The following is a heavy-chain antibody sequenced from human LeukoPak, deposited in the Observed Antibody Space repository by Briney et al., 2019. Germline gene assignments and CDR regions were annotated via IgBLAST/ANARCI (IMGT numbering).Heavy chain of an antibody. V-gene: IGHV1-18*01. CDR2: ISAYNGNI. CDR1: GYTFTSYG. J-gene: IGHJ4*02. D-gene: IGHD6-6*01. CDR3: AGDSPSSSVRYYFDY. Sequence: ASVKVSCKASGYTFTSYGISWVRQAPGQGLEWMGWISAYNGNINYAQKLQGRVTMTTDTSTSTAYMELRSLRSDDTAVYYCAGDSPSSSVRYYFDYWGQGTLVTVSS.